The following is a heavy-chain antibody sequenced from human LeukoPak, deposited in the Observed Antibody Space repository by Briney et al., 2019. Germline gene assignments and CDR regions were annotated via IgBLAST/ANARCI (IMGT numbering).Heavy chain of an antibody. CDR3: ARGYYRTPYYFDY. V-gene: IGHV3-23*01. D-gene: IGHD3-10*01. Sequence: GGSLRLSCAASGFTFSSYATSWVRQAPGKGLEWVSAISGSGGSTYYADSVKGRFTISRDNSKNTLYLQMNSLRAEDTAVYYCARGYYRTPYYFDYWGQGTLVTVSS. J-gene: IGHJ4*02. CDR2: ISGSGGST. CDR1: GFTFSSYA.